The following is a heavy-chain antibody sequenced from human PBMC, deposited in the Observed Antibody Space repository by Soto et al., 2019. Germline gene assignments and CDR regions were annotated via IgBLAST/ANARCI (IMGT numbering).Heavy chain of an antibody. D-gene: IGHD6-13*01. CDR3: AREQLGGIDY. V-gene: IGHV4-59*01. Sequence: SETRSPAWNVSSSSISSYYWRGIRQPPGKGLEWIGYIYYSGSTNYNPPLKSRVTISVDTSKNQFSLKLSSVTAAATAGYYCAREQLGGIDYWGQGTLVTVSS. CDR1: SSSISSYY. J-gene: IGHJ4*02. CDR2: IYYSGST.